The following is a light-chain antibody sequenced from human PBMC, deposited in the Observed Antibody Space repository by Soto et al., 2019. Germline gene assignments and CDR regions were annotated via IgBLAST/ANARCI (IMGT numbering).Light chain of an antibody. Sequence: EIVLTQSPATLSLSPGERATLSCRASQSVTSYLAWYQQKPGQAPRLLIYDASNRATGIPARFTGSGFGTDFTLTISKVEPEDFAVYYCQQYGTPRSVTFGQGTRLEIK. CDR1: QSVTSY. V-gene: IGKV3-11*01. CDR2: DAS. J-gene: IGKJ5*01. CDR3: QQYGTPRSVT.